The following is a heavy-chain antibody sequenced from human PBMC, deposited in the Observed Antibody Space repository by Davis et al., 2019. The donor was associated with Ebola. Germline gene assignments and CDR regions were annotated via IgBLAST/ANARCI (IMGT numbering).Heavy chain of an antibody. CDR3: ARLGLTGDKGLDY. J-gene: IGHJ4*02. CDR1: GGPISSYY. D-gene: IGHD7-27*01. V-gene: IGHV4-59*08. CDR2: IYYSGST. Sequence: MPSETLSLTCTVSGGPISSYYWSWIRQPPGKGLEWIGYIYYSGSTNYNPSLKSRVTISVDTSKNQFSLKLSSVTAADTAVYYCARLGLTGDKGLDYWGQGTLVTVSS.